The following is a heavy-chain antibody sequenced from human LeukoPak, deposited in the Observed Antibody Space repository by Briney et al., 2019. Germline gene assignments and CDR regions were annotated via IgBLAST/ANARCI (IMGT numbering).Heavy chain of an antibody. J-gene: IGHJ4*02. CDR2: ISYDGSNK. D-gene: IGHD3-22*01. Sequence: GGSLRLSCAASGFTFSSYGMHWVRQAPGKGLEWVAVISYDGSNKYYADSVKGRFTISRDNSKNTLNLQMNSLRAEDTAVYYCAKDREDSSGYYYWGQGTLVPVSS. V-gene: IGHV3-30*18. CDR1: GFTFSSYG. CDR3: AKDREDSSGYYY.